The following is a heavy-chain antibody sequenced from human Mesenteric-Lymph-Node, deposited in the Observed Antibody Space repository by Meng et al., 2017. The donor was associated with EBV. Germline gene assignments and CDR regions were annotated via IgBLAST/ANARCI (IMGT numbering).Heavy chain of an antibody. V-gene: IGHV3-23*01. J-gene: IGHJ4*01. Sequence: EVHVLEAGGGWVQPGGSLRLSCVASGFTFNIYDINWVRQSPGRGLEWVSGISGSGGTTYCADSVKGRFSISRDNAGNTVYLQMNSLRAEDTAVYYCSNLPYHYWGQGTLVTVSS. CDR3: SNLPYHY. CDR2: ISGSGGTT. CDR1: GFTFNIYD. D-gene: IGHD2-2*01.